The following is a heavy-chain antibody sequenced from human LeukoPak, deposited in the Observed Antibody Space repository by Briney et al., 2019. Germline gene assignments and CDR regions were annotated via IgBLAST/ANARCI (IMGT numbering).Heavy chain of an antibody. Sequence: SQTLSLTCTVSGGSISSGDYYWSWIRQPPGKGLEWIGYIYYSGNTNYNPSLKSRLTISVDTSKNQFSLKLSSVTAADTAVYYCATRSTGVAATFDSWGQGALVTVSS. D-gene: IGHD2-15*01. V-gene: IGHV4-61*08. CDR3: ATRSTGVAATFDS. CDR1: GGSISSGDYY. J-gene: IGHJ5*01. CDR2: IYYSGNT.